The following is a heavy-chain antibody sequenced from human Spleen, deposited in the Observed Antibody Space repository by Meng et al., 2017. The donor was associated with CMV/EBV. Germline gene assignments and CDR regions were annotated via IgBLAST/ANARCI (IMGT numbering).Heavy chain of an antibody. CDR2: INHSGST. D-gene: IGHD2-2*02. V-gene: IGHV4-34*01. Sequence: GSLRLSCAVYGGSFSDYYWSWIRQPPGKGLEWIGEINHSGSTNYNPSLKSRVTISVDTSKNQFSLKLSSVTAADTAVYYCARGPGVVVPAAIRHFDYWGQGTLVTVSS. CDR3: ARGPGVVVPAAIRHFDY. CDR1: GGSFSDYY. J-gene: IGHJ4*02.